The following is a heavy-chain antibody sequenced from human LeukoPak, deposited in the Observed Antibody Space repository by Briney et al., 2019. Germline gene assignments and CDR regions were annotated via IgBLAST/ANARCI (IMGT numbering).Heavy chain of an antibody. CDR3: ARGSDTAMVTLPFGY. Sequence: SETLSLTCAVYGGSFSGYYWSLIRQPPGKGLEWIGEINHSGSTNYNPPPKSRVTISVDTSKNQFSLKLSSVTAADTAVYYCARGSDTAMVTLPFGYWGQGTLVTVSS. V-gene: IGHV4-34*01. CDR2: INHSGST. J-gene: IGHJ4*02. D-gene: IGHD5-18*01. CDR1: GGSFSGYY.